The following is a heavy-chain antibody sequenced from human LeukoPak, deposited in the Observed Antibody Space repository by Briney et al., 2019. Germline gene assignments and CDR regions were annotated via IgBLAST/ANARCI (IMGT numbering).Heavy chain of an antibody. CDR3: AKGIYSSGWSYFDY. J-gene: IGHJ4*01. Sequence: GSLRPSCAASGFTFSNSAMSWVRQAPGKGLEWVSTLSGSGITTYYADSVKGRFPISRDNSKNPLYLQMTSLRAEDTAAYYCAKGIYSSGWSYFDYWGHGTLVTVSS. CDR1: GFTFSNSA. V-gene: IGHV3-23*01. D-gene: IGHD6-19*01. CDR2: LSGSGITT.